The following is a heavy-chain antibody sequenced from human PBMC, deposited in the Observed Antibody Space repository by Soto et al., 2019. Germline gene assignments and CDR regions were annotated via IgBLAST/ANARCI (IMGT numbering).Heavy chain of an antibody. Sequence: GASVKVSCKASGYTFTGYYMHWVRQAPGQGLEWMGWINPNSGGTNYAQKFQGRVTMTRDTSISTAYMELSRLRSDDTAVYYCARLGPNAVTTVYGMDVWGQGTTVTVSS. CDR3: ARLGPNAVTTVYGMDV. CDR1: GYTFTGYY. J-gene: IGHJ6*02. D-gene: IGHD4-4*01. CDR2: INPNSGGT. V-gene: IGHV1-2*02.